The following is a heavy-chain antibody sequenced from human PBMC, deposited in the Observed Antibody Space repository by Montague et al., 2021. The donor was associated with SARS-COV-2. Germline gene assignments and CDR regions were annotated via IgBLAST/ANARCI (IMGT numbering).Heavy chain of an antibody. V-gene: IGHV2-70*11. CDR2: IDWDDDR. Sequence: PALVTPTQTLALTCTFSGFSLSTSGMCVSWIRQPPGKALEWLARIDWDDDRYYSTSLKTRLTISKDTSKNQVVLTMANMDPVDTATYYCARSGAGIAVALDYWGQGTLVTVSS. CDR1: GFSLSTSGMC. CDR3: ARSGAGIAVALDY. J-gene: IGHJ4*02. D-gene: IGHD6-19*01.